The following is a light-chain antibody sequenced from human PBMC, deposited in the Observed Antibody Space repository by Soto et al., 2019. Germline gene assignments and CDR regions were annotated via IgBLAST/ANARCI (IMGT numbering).Light chain of an antibody. CDR2: GAS. Sequence: ENVLTQSPGSLSLSPGERATLSCRASQSVSSIYLAWYQQKPGQAPRLLIYGASTRATGIPDRFSGSGSGTDFTLTISSLEPEDFAVYYCQQYGSSPVTFGQGTKLEIK. J-gene: IGKJ2*01. V-gene: IGKV3-20*01. CDR3: QQYGSSPVT. CDR1: QSVSSIY.